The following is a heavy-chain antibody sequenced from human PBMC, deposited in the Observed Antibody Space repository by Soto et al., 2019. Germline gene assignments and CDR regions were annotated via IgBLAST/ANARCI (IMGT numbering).Heavy chain of an antibody. J-gene: IGHJ4*02. CDR3: ARESLEPSYFDY. V-gene: IGHV4-31*03. Sequence: PSETLSLTSPVAGGSSSSGCYYWSLIRQHPGKGLEWIGYIYYSGSTYYNPSLKSRVTISVDTSKNQFSLKLSSVTAADTAVYYCARESLEPSYFDYWGQGTLVTVSS. CDR1: GGSSSSGCYY. CDR2: IYYSGST.